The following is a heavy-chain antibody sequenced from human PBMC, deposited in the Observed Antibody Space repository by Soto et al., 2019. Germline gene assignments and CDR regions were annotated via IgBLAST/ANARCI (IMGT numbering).Heavy chain of an antibody. J-gene: IGHJ6*03. CDR1: GFTFSSYA. CDR2: ISGSGGST. V-gene: IGHV3-23*01. CDR3: AKARYRSSSHLGYYYYMDV. Sequence: GGSLRLSCAASGFTFSSYAMSWVRQAPGKGLEWVSAISGSGGSTYYADSVKGRFTISRDNSKNTLYLQMNSLRAEDTAVYYCAKARYRSSSHLGYYYYMDVWGKGTTVTVSS. D-gene: IGHD6-6*01.